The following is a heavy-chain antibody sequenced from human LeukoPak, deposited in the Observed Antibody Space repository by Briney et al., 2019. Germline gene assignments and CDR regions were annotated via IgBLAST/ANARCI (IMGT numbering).Heavy chain of an antibody. CDR3: ARLVVTPAPFDY. J-gene: IGHJ4*02. Sequence: SETLSLTCTVSGGSISSYYWSWIRQPPGKGLEWIGYIYYSGSTNYNPSLKSRVTISVGTSKNQFSLKLSSVTAADTAVYYCARLVVTPAPFDYWGQGTLVTVSS. CDR1: GGSISSYY. D-gene: IGHD4-23*01. V-gene: IGHV4-59*01. CDR2: IYYSGST.